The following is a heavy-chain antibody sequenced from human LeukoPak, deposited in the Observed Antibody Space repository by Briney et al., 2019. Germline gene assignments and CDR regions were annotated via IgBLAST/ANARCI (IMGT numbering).Heavy chain of an antibody. CDR1: GFTFSSYS. CDR3: ARDLMVRGVHPSHAFDI. CDR2: ISSSGSTI. J-gene: IGHJ3*02. Sequence: GGSLRLSCAASGFTFSSYSMNWVRQAPGKGLEWVSYISSSGSTIYYADSVKGRFTISRDNAKNSLYLQMNSLRAEDTAVYYCARDLMVRGVHPSHAFDIWGQGTMVTVSS. V-gene: IGHV3-48*04. D-gene: IGHD3-10*01.